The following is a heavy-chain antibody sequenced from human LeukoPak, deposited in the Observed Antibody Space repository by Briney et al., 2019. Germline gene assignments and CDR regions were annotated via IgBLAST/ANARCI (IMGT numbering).Heavy chain of an antibody. CDR2: FDPEDGET. CDR3: ATGDKAVAAYETDYYGMDV. CDR1: GYTLTELS. D-gene: IGHD6-19*01. Sequence: ASVKVSCKVSGYTLTELSMHWVRQAPGKGLEWMGGFDPEDGETIYAQKFQGRVTMTEDTCTDTAYMELSSLRSEDTAVYYCATGDKAVAAYETDYYGMDVWGQGTTVTVSS. V-gene: IGHV1-24*01. J-gene: IGHJ6*02.